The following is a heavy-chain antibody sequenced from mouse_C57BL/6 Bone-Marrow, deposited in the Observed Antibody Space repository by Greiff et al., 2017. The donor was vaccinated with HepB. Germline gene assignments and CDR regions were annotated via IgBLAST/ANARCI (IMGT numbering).Heavy chain of an antibody. J-gene: IGHJ4*01. CDR1: GFTFSSYA. V-gene: IGHV5-4*01. CDR2: ISDGGSYT. CDR3: ARDSRDDYAMDY. D-gene: IGHD3-3*01. Sequence: EVQRVESGGGLVKPGGSLKLSCAASGFTFSSYAMSWVRQTPEKRLEWVATISDGGSYTYYPDNVKGRFTISRDNAKNNLYLQLSHLKSEDTAMYYCARDSRDDYAMDYWGQGTSVTVSS.